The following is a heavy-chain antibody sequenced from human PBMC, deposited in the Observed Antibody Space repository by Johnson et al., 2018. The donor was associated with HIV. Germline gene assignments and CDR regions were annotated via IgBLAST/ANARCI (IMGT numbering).Heavy chain of an antibody. V-gene: IGHV3-20*04. D-gene: IGHD3-10*01. CDR3: AREGVGTLDFTSSVRRVKSAFDI. CDR2: IDWNGGST. J-gene: IGHJ3*02. CDR1: GFTFDDYG. Sequence: VQLVESGGGVVRPGGSLRLSCAASGFTFDDYGMSWVRQAPGKGLEWVSGIDWNGGSTGYADSVKGRFTISRDTAKNSLFLQMNSLRVDDTAVYYCAREGVGTLDFTSSVRRVKSAFDIWGQGTMVTVSS.